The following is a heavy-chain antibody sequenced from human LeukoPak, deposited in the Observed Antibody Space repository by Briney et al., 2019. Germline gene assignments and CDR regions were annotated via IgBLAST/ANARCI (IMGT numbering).Heavy chain of an antibody. Sequence: ASVKVPCKASGYTFTSYAMHWVRQAPGQRLEWMGWINAGNGNTKYSQKFQGRVTITRDTSASTAYMELSSLRSEDTAVYYCARDRAYCSSTSCYYNWFDPWGQGTLVTASS. CDR2: INAGNGNT. CDR1: GYTFTSYA. CDR3: ARDRAYCSSTSCYYNWFDP. V-gene: IGHV1-3*01. J-gene: IGHJ5*02. D-gene: IGHD2-2*01.